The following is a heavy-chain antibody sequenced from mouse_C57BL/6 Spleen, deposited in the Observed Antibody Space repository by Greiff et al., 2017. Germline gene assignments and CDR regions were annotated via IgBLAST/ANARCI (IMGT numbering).Heavy chain of an antibody. D-gene: IGHD4-1*01. Sequence: EVMLVESGGGLVQPGGSMKLSCVASGFTFSNYWMNWVRQSPEKGLEWVAQIRLKSDNYATDYAESVKGRFTISRDDSKSSVYLQMNNLRAEDTGIYYCTTNWAFAYWGQGTLVTVSA. V-gene: IGHV6-3*01. J-gene: IGHJ3*01. CDR2: IRLKSDNYAT. CDR3: TTNWAFAY. CDR1: GFTFSNYW.